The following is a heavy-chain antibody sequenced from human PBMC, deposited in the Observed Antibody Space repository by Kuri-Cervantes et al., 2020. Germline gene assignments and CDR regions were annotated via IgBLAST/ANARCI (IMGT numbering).Heavy chain of an antibody. CDR3: ARERRDYDILTGYLVARSFDI. J-gene: IGHJ3*02. D-gene: IGHD3-9*01. Sequence: GESLKISCKGSGYSFTSYWIGWVRQMPGKGLEWMGIIYPGDSDTRYSLSFQGQVTISADKSISTAYLQWSSLKASDTAVYYCARERRDYDILTGYLVARSFDIWGQGTMVTVSS. V-gene: IGHV5-51*01. CDR2: IYPGDSDT. CDR1: GYSFTSYW.